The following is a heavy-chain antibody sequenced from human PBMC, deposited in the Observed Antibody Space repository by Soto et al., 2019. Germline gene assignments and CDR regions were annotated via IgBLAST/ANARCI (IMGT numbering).Heavy chain of an antibody. D-gene: IGHD6-13*01. V-gene: IGHV3-23*01. CDR2: ISGSAVNS. Sequence: LRLSCTASGFTFGSYAMSWVRQAPGKGLEGGSGISGSAVNSYYADSVKGRFTISRDNSKNTLYRHMVSRRAEDSGGYYWAKGLTIASAGTFDFWGQGTLVTVSS. CDR1: GFTFGSYA. J-gene: IGHJ4*02. CDR3: AKGLTIASAGTFDF.